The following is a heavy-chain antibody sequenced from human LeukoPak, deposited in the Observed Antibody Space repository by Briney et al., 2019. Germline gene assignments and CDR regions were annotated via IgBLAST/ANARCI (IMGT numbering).Heavy chain of an antibody. CDR1: GFTVSSNY. V-gene: IGHV3-66*01. D-gene: IGHD3-10*01. CDR2: IYSGGST. CDR3: ATTPITMVRGVMEYYFDY. Sequence: GGSLRLSCAASGFTVSSNYMSWVRQAPGKGLEWVSVIYSGGSTYYADSVKGRFTISRDNSKNTLYLQMNSLRAEDTAVYYCATTPITMVRGVMEYYFDYWGQGTLVTASS. J-gene: IGHJ4*02.